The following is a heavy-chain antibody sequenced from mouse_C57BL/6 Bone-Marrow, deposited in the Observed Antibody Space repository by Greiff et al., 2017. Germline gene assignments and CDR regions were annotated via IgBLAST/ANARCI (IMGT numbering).Heavy chain of an antibody. CDR2: ISSCGSYT. CDR3: ARHDGYFWYCDV. V-gene: IGHV5-6*01. D-gene: IGHD2-3*01. J-gene: IGHJ1*03. Sequence: EVKLMESGGDLVKPGGSLKLSCAASGFTFSSYGMSWVRQTPDKRLEWVATISSCGSYTYYLDSVKGRFTISRDNAKNTLYLQMSSRKSEDTAMYYCARHDGYFWYCDVWGTGTTVTVSS. CDR1: GFTFSSYG.